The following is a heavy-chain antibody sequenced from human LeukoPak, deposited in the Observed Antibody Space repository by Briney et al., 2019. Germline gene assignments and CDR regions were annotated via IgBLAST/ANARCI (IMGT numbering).Heavy chain of an antibody. CDR3: ARARLQYQLPDAFDI. D-gene: IGHD2-2*01. V-gene: IGHV3-21*01. Sequence: PGGSLRLSCAASGFTFTSYSMTWVRQAPGKGLEWVSSISSSSSYICYADSVKGRFTISRDNAKNSLYLQMNSLRAEDTAVYYCARARLQYQLPDAFDIWGQGTMVTVSS. CDR1: GFTFTSYS. CDR2: ISSSSSYI. J-gene: IGHJ3*02.